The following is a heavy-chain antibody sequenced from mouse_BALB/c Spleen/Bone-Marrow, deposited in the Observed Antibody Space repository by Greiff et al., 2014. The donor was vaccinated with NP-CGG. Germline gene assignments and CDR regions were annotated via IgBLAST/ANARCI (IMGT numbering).Heavy chain of an antibody. V-gene: IGHV14-3*02. CDR2: IDPANGNT. D-gene: IGHD2-4*01. CDR3: AGLRPRFEFAY. J-gene: IGHJ3*01. CDR1: GFNIKDTY. Sequence: VQLQQSGAELVKPGASVKLSCTASGFNIKDTYMHWVKQRPEQGLEWIGRIDPANGNTKYDPKFQGKATITADTSSNTAYLQLSSLTSKDTAVYYCAGLRPRFEFAYWGQGTLVTVS.